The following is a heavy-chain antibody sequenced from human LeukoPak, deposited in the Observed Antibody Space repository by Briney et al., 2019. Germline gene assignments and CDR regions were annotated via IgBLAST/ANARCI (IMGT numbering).Heavy chain of an antibody. J-gene: IGHJ4*02. CDR3: ARGRALIRGPFDY. CDR2: INHSGST. Sequence: PSETLSLTCAVYGGSFSGYYWSWIRQPPGKGLEWIGEINHSGSTNYNPSLKSRVTISVDTSKNQFSLKLSSATAADTAVYYCARGRALIRGPFDYWGQGTLVTVSS. V-gene: IGHV4-34*01. D-gene: IGHD2-8*01. CDR1: GGSFSGYY.